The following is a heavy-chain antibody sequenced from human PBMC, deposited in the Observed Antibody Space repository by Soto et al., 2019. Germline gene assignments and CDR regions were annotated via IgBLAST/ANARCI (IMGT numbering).Heavy chain of an antibody. Sequence: QVQLVQSGAEVKKPGASATVSCKASGYTFTHCYMHWVRQAPGQGLEWMGIINPSGGSTTYAQKFQGRVTMTEDTSTSTVYMELSSLRSEDTAVYYCANAYGSGNYYGANHWGQGTLVTVSS. V-gene: IGHV1-46*03. D-gene: IGHD3-10*01. CDR1: GYTFTHCY. CDR2: INPSGGST. CDR3: ANAYGSGNYYGANH. J-gene: IGHJ5*02.